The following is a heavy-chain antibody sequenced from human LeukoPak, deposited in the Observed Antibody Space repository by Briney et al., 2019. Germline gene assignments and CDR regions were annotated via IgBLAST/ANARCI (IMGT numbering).Heavy chain of an antibody. D-gene: IGHD3-10*01. J-gene: IGHJ4*02. Sequence: SETLSLTCKVSNYSVRSDLHWSWIRQSPGRGLEWIASVYQSGHAYYSPSLKSRVLISFDTSKKELSLKINSVTDSDTALYYCASLRFGDSYFDLWGQGTQVTVSS. CDR1: NYSVRSDLH. CDR2: VYQSGHA. V-gene: IGHV4-38-2*02. CDR3: ASLRFGDSYFDL.